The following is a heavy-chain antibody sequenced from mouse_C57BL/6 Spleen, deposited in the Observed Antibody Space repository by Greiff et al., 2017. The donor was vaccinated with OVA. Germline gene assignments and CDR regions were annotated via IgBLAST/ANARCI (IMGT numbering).Heavy chain of an antibody. J-gene: IGHJ4*01. V-gene: IGHV1-19*01. CDR3: ARSPVITTEGYAMDY. CDR1: GYTFTDYY. Sequence: EVQLQQSGPVLVKPGASVKMSCKASGYTFTDYYMNWVKQSHGKSLEWIGVINPYNGGTSYNQKFKGKATLAVDKSSSTAYMELNSLTSEDSAVYYCARSPVITTEGYAMDYWGQGTSVTVSS. D-gene: IGHD1-1*01. CDR2: INPYNGGT.